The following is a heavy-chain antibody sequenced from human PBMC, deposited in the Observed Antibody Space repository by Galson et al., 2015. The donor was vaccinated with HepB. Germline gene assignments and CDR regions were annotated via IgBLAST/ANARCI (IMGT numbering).Heavy chain of an antibody. V-gene: IGHV3-30-3*01. CDR3: ARKRMVRGRYENWFDP. Sequence: SLRLSCAASGFTFSSYAMHWVRQAPGKGLEWVAVISYDGSNKYYADSVKGRFTISRDNSKNTLYLQMNSLRAEDTAVYYCARKRMVRGRYENWFDPWGQGTLVTVSS. J-gene: IGHJ5*02. CDR2: ISYDGSNK. D-gene: IGHD3-10*01. CDR1: GFTFSSYA.